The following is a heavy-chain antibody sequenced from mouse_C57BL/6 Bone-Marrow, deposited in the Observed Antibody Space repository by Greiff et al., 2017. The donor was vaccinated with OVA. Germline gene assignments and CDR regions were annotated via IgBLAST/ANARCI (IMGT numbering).Heavy chain of an antibody. V-gene: IGHV10-1*01. D-gene: IGHD1-1*01. CDR1: GFSFNTYA. CDR2: IRSKSNNYAT. Sequence: EVQGVESGGGLVQPKGSLKLSCAASGFSFNTYAMNWVRQAPGKGLEWVARIRSKSNNYATYYADSVKDRFTISRDDSESMLYLQMNNLKTEDTAMYYCVRQGGSSVWYFEVWGTGTTVTVSS. CDR3: VRQGGSSVWYFEV. J-gene: IGHJ1*03.